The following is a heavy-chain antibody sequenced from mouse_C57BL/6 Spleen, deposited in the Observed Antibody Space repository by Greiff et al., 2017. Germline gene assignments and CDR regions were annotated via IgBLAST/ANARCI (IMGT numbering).Heavy chain of an antibody. V-gene: IGHV5-6*01. Sequence: EVQGVESGGDLVKPGGSLKLSCAASGFTFSSYGLSWFRPTPDKRLEWVAHISSGGSYTYYPESVKGRFTLSRDNAKKTLYLQMSSLKSEDTANDYCAIRGGTAQALGDYWGQGTTLTVSS. CDR2: ISSGGSYT. CDR3: AIRGGTAQALGDY. D-gene: IGHD3-2*02. J-gene: IGHJ2*01. CDR1: GFTFSSYG.